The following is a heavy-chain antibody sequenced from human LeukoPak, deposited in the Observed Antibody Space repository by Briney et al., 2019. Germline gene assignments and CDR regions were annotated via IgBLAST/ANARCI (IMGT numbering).Heavy chain of an antibody. CDR1: GFTFSSYA. J-gene: IGHJ3*02. CDR3: ARDYGSASAAVTFDAFDI. D-gene: IGHD6-13*01. Sequence: PGGSLRLSCAASGFTFSSYAMHWVRQAPGKGLEWVAVISYDGSNKYYADSVKGRFTISRDNSKDTLYLQMNSLRAEDTAVYYCARDYGSASAAVTFDAFDIWGQGTMVTVSS. V-gene: IGHV3-30-3*01. CDR2: ISYDGSNK.